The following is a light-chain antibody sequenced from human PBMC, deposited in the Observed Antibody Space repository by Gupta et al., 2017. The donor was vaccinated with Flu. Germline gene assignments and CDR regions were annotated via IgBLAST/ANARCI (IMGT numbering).Light chain of an antibody. CDR2: GTS. J-gene: IGKJ1*01. CDR3: KQNKNWPRT. Sequence: RLALYCRASQTGSTNLAWYQHKPGQAPRLLIYGTSTRVTGMPDRFSGSGSGTEFTLTITRVQSEDFRVYYCKQNKNWPRTFGEGTKVEIK. V-gene: IGKV3-15*01. CDR1: QTGSTN.